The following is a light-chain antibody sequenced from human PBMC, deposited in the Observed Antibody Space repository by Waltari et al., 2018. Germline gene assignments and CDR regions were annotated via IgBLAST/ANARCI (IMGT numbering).Light chain of an antibody. Sequence: DIQMTQSPSTLSASGGDTVTITCRASQNIRDWLAWLQQKPGKAPTLLIYKASNSESGVPSRFSGSGSGTEFTLTITSLQPDDFATYYCQQYDSYSPITFGQGTRLEIK. J-gene: IGKJ5*01. V-gene: IGKV1-5*03. CDR1: QNIRDW. CDR2: KAS. CDR3: QQYDSYSPIT.